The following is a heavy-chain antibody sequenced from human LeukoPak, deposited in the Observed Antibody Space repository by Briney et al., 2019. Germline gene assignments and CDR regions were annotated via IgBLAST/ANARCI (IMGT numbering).Heavy chain of an antibody. CDR1: GGTFSSYA. Sequence: SVKVSCKASGGTFSSYAISWVRQAPGQGLEWMGGIIPIFGTANYAQKFQGRVTITEDKSTSTDYLELSSLRSEDTAVYYCARGAHCSSTSCPRDHALDIWGQGTMVTVSS. V-gene: IGHV1-69*06. CDR3: ARGAHCSSTSCPRDHALDI. J-gene: IGHJ3*02. D-gene: IGHD2-2*01. CDR2: IIPIFGTA.